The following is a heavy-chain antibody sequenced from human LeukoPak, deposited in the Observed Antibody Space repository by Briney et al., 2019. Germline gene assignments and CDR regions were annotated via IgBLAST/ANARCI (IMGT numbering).Heavy chain of an antibody. J-gene: IGHJ4*02. D-gene: IGHD6-19*01. CDR3: AREATWGQWYFDH. CDR1: GFSFSNHG. Sequence: GTSLRHSCVASGFSFSNHGMHWVRQAPGKGLEWVSVIASDGGAKFYADSVKGRFTLSRDNSKNMFFLQMNFLTVEDTAIYYCAREATWGQWYFDHWGQGTPVTVSS. V-gene: IGHV3-30*03. CDR2: IASDGGAK.